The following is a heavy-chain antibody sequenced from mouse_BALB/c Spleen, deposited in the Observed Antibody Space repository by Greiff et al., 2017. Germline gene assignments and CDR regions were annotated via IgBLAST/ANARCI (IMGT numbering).Heavy chain of an antibody. D-gene: IGHD1-1*01. CDR3: ARYYTTVVAPYAMDY. CDR1: GDSITSGY. V-gene: IGHV3-8*02. CDR2: ISYSGST. J-gene: IGHJ4*01. Sequence: DVKLQESGPSLVKPSQTLSLTCSVTGDSITSGYWNWIRKFPGNKLEYMGYISYSGSTYYNPSLKSRISITRDTSKNQYYLQLNSVTTEDTATYYCARYYTTVVAPYAMDYWGQGTSVTVSS.